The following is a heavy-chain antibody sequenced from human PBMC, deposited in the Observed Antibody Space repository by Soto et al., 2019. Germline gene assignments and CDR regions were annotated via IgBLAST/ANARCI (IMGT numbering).Heavy chain of an antibody. Sequence: GASVKVSCKVSGYTFTSYAMHWVRQAPGQRLEWMGWINAGNGNTKYSQKFQGRVTITRDTSASTAYMELSSLRSEDTAVYYCARTEPYSNYMYYYGMDVWGQGTTVTVSS. CDR3: ARTEPYSNYMYYYGMDV. J-gene: IGHJ6*02. V-gene: IGHV1-3*01. CDR1: GYTFTSYA. CDR2: INAGNGNT. D-gene: IGHD4-4*01.